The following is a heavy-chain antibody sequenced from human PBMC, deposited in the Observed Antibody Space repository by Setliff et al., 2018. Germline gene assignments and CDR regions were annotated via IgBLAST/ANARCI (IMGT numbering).Heavy chain of an antibody. CDR3: ARAPRYFDPTGSYFDY. V-gene: IGHV4-59*11. D-gene: IGHD3-9*01. CDR1: PGSISRHY. CDR2: RHDNGDR. Sequence: SETLSLTCTVSPGSISRHYWSWFRQAPGKGLEWIGYRHDNGDRDYNPSLKSRVTISVDTSKNQFSLKLNSVTAADTAVYYCARAPRYFDPTGSYFDYWGQGTLVTVSS. J-gene: IGHJ4*02.